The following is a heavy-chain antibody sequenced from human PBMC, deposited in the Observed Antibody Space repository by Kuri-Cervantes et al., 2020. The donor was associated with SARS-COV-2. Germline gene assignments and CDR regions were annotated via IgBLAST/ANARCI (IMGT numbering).Heavy chain of an antibody. D-gene: IGHD4-17*01. J-gene: IGHJ3*02. CDR3: AILGGDYGDYVGAFDI. CDR1: GFTFSSYW. Sequence: GGSRRLSCAAYGFTFSSYWMSWVRQAPGKGLEWVANIKQDGSEKYYVDSVKGRFTISRDNSKNTLYLQMNSLRAEDTAVYYCAILGGDYGDYVGAFDIWGQGTMVTVSS. CDR2: IKQDGSEK. V-gene: IGHV3-7*03.